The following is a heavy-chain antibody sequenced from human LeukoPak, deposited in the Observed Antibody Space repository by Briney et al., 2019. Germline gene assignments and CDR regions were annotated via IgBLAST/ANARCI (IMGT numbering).Heavy chain of an antibody. CDR1: GDSITSYY. D-gene: IGHD1-14*01. CDR2: IYYSGST. J-gene: IGHJ6*03. CDR3: ARVGLGRSMDV. V-gene: IGHV4-59*01. Sequence: SETLSLTCIVSGDSITSYYWSWIRQPPGKGLEWIAYIYYSGSTNYNPSLKSRVSMSVDTSKNQFSLKLSSVTAADTAVYYCARVGLGRSMDVWGRGTTVTVSS.